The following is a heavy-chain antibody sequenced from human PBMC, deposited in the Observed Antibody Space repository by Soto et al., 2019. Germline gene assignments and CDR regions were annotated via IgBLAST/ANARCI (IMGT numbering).Heavy chain of an antibody. CDR1: GFTVSSNY. CDR3: AKEGPGGWYYFDY. V-gene: IGHV3-66*01. J-gene: IGHJ4*01. D-gene: IGHD6-19*01. CDR2: IYSGGST. Sequence: EVQLVESGGGLVQPGGSLRLSCAASGFTVSSNYMTWVRQAPGKGLEWVSVIYSGGSTYYADSVKGRFTISRDNPKNTVYLQMHSLRAEDTAVYYCAKEGPGGWYYFDYWGLGTLVTVSS.